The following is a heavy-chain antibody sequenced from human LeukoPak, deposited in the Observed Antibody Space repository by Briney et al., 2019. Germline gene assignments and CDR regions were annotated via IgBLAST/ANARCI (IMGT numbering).Heavy chain of an antibody. J-gene: IGHJ5*02. CDR3: ARAYGSGSYRWFDP. Sequence: SEALSLTCAVYGGSFSGYYWSWIRQPPGKGLEWIGEINHSGSTNYNPSLKSRVTISVDTSKNQFSLKLSSVTAADTAVYYCARAYGSGSYRWFDPWGQGSLVTVSS. D-gene: IGHD3-10*01. V-gene: IGHV4-34*01. CDR2: INHSGST. CDR1: GGSFSGYY.